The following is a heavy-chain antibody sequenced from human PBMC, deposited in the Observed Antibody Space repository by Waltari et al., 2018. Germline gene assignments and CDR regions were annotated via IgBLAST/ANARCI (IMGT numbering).Heavy chain of an antibody. J-gene: IGHJ4*02. V-gene: IGHV3-30*02. CDR2: IRYDGSNK. CDR3: AKDGWPLPRETMVQGVIGWYFDY. Sequence: QVQLVESGGGVVHPGGSLRLSCAASGFTFSSYGMHWVRQAPGKGLEWVAFIRYDGSNKYYADSVKGRFTISRDNSKNTLYLQMNSLRAEDTAVYYCAKDGWPLPRETMVQGVIGWYFDYWGQGTLVTVSS. CDR1: GFTFSSYG. D-gene: IGHD3-10*01.